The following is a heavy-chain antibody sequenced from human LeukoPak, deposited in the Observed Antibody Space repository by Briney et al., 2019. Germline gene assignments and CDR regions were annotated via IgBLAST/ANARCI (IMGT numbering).Heavy chain of an antibody. V-gene: IGHV3-23*01. J-gene: IGHJ4*02. Sequence: PGGPLRLSCAASGFTFSSYAMSWVRQAPGKGLEWVSAISGSGGSTYYADSVKGRFTISRDNSKNTLYLQINSLRAEDTAVYYCAKDQSGGYDSVPYYWGQGTLVTVSS. CDR3: AKDQSGGYDSVPYY. D-gene: IGHD5-12*01. CDR2: ISGSGGST. CDR1: GFTFSSYA.